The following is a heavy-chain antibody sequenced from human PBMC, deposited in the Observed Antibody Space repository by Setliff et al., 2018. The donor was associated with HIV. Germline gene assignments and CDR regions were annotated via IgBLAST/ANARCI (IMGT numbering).Heavy chain of an antibody. CDR2: IFRAGNA. J-gene: IGHJ6*02. Sequence: SETLSLTCTVSGYSISSGYYWAWIRQPAGKGLEWIGRIFRAGNATYNPSLKSRAILSVDTSQNQFSLQLKHVTAADTAIYYCAREQYHFVVDYYYYYGMDVWGQGNTVTVSS. CDR3: AREQYHFVVDYYYYYGMDV. D-gene: IGHD2-15*01. CDR1: GYSISSGYY. V-gene: IGHV4-38-2*02.